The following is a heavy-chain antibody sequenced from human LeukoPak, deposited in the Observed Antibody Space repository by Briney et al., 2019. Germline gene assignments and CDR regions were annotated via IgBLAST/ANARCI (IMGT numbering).Heavy chain of an antibody. V-gene: IGHV4-31*03. CDR2: IYYSGST. Sequence: SETLSLTCTVSGGSISSGGYYWSWIRQHPGKGLEWIGYIYYSGSTYYNPSLKSRVTISVDTSKNQFSLKLSSVTAADTAVYYRARRDIVATITDYWGQGTLVTVSS. D-gene: IGHD5-12*01. J-gene: IGHJ4*02. CDR1: GGSISSGGYY. CDR3: ARRDIVATITDY.